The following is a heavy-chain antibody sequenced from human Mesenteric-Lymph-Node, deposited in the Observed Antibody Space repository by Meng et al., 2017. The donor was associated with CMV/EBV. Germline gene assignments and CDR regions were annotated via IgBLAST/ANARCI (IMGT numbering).Heavy chain of an antibody. CDR2: ISWNSGSI. J-gene: IGHJ3*02. CDR1: GFTFSSFA. V-gene: IGHV3-9*03. CDR3: AKGYNWNYVRDAFDI. Sequence: GGSLRLSCAASGFTFSSFAMHWVRQAPGKGLEWVSGISWNSGSIGYADSVKGRFTISRDNAKNSLYLQMNSLRAEDMALYYCAKGYNWNYVRDAFDIWGQGTMVTVSS. D-gene: IGHD1-7*01.